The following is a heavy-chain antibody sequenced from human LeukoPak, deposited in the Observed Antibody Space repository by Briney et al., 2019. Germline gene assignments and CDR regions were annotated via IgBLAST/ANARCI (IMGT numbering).Heavy chain of an antibody. CDR3: ASSGSYRFDY. D-gene: IGHD1-26*01. J-gene: IGHJ4*02. CDR1: GFTFSSYS. CDR2: ITASGTAM. V-gene: IGHV3-48*02. Sequence: GSLSLSCAASGFTFSSYSMNWVRQAPGKGLEWVSHITASGTAMFYADSVKGRFTISRDNAKNSLYLQMNSLRDEGTAVYYCASSGSYRFDYWGQGTLVTVSS.